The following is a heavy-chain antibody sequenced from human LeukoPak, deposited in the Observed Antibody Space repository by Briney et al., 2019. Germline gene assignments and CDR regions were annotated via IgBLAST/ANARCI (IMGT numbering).Heavy chain of an antibody. D-gene: IGHD2-2*01. CDR2: INEDGSEK. Sequence: PGGSLRLSCAASGFTFRCCWMTWVRQAPGKGLEWVANINEDGSEKHYVDSVKGRLTISRDNAKNSLYLQMNSLTAEDTSVYYCARGSRSFDYWGQGTLVTVSS. CDR1: GFTFRCCW. V-gene: IGHV3-7*01. J-gene: IGHJ4*02. CDR3: ARGSRSFDY.